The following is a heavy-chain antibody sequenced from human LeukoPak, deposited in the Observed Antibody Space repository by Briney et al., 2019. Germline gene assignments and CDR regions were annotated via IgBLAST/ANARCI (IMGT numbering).Heavy chain of an antibody. CDR1: GGSISSSSYY. Sequence: SETLSLTCTVSGGSISSSSYYWGWIRQPPGKGLEWIGSIYYSGSAYYNPSLKSRVTISVDTSKNQVSLKLSSVTAADTALYYCARYGSSSLRAGYYYYMDVWGKGTTVTVSS. D-gene: IGHD6-6*01. CDR3: ARYGSSSLRAGYYYYMDV. CDR2: IYYSGSA. J-gene: IGHJ6*03. V-gene: IGHV4-39*07.